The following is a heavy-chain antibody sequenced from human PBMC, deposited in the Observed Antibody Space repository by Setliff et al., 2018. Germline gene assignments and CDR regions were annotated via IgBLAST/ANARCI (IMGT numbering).Heavy chain of an antibody. Sequence: GASVKVSCKASGYTFTSYDINWVRQATGQGLEWMGWMNPNSGNTGYAQKFQGRVTMTRNTSISTAYMELSSLRSEDTAVYFCARDSTLYSGYYGMNVWGQGTTVTVSS. CDR3: ARDSTLYSGYYGMNV. J-gene: IGHJ6*02. CDR2: MNPNSGNT. V-gene: IGHV1-8*02. CDR1: GYTFTSYD. D-gene: IGHD3-22*01.